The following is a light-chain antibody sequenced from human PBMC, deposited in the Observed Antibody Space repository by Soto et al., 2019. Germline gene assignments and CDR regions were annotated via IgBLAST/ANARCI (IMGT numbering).Light chain of an antibody. CDR2: GAS. CDR3: QKYGKSPPWT. Sequence: EIVLTQSPGILSLSPGQKATLSCRASQSITSAYLAWYQQKPGQAPRLLIYGASTRATGIPDRFSGSGSGTDFTLTLSRLEPEDSAVYYCQKYGKSPPWTFGQGTKVDIK. CDR1: QSITSAY. J-gene: IGKJ1*01. V-gene: IGKV3-20*01.